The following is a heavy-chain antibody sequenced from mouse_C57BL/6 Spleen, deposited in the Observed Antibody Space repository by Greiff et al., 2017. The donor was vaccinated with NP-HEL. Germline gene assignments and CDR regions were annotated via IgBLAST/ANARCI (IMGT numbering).Heavy chain of an antibody. V-gene: IGHV1-81*01. Sequence: VQLQQSGAELARPGASVKLSCKASGYTFTSYGISWVKQRTGQGLEWIGEISPRSGNTYYNEKFKGKATLTADKSSRTAYMELRSLTSEDSAVYVCARRADYDGSSLDYWGQGTTLTVAS. D-gene: IGHD1-1*01. CDR1: GYTFTSYG. CDR3: ARRADYDGSSLDY. CDR2: ISPRSGNT. J-gene: IGHJ2*01.